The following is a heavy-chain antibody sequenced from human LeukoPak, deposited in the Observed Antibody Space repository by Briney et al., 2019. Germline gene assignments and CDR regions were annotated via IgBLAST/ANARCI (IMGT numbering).Heavy chain of an antibody. J-gene: IGHJ6*03. Sequence: GSLRLSCAASGLAFSDYWMSWVRQAPGKGLEWIGEINHSGSTNYNPSLKSRVTISVDTSKNQFSLKLSSVTAADTAAYYCARGRGIAARPRYYYYMDVWGKGTTVTVSS. CDR1: GLAFSDYW. CDR2: INHSGST. CDR3: ARGRGIAARPRYYYYMDV. V-gene: IGHV4-34*01. D-gene: IGHD6-6*01.